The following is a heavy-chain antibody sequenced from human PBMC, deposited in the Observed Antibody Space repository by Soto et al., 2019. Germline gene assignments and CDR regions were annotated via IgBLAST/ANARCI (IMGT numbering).Heavy chain of an antibody. CDR2: IRSKANSYAT. CDR1: GFTFSCSA. CDR3: ATYSGNYERYGVYYGMDV. Sequence: GRSLRLSFAASGFTFSCSAMHWVRQASGKGLEWVGRIRSKANSYATAYDASVKGRFTISRDDSKNTAYLQMKSLKNEDTAVYYCATYSGNYERYGVYYGMDVWGQGTTVTVSS. J-gene: IGHJ6*02. V-gene: IGHV3-73*01. D-gene: IGHD1-26*01.